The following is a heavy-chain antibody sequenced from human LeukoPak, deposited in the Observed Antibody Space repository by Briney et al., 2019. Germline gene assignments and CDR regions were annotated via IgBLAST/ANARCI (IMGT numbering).Heavy chain of an antibody. J-gene: IGHJ6*02. CDR1: GGTFSSYA. D-gene: IGHD7-27*01. Sequence: GASVKVSCKASGGTFSSYAISWVRQAPGQGLEWMGRVIPILGIANYAQKFQGRVTITADKSTSTAYMELSSLRSEDTAVYYCARDTSGDTSYYYGMDVWGQGTTVTVSS. CDR2: VIPILGIA. CDR3: ARDTSGDTSYYYGMDV. V-gene: IGHV1-69*04.